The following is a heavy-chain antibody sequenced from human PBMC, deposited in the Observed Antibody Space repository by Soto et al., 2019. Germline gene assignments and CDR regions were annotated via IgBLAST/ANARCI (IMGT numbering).Heavy chain of an antibody. D-gene: IGHD5-12*01. CDR1: GYTFSSYD. Sequence: QVQLVQSGAEVKKPGASVKVSCKASGYTFSSYDINWVRQATGQGLEWMGWMNPNSGKTGYAQKFQGRATMTRNTSIRTAYMELSSLRSEDTAVYYCARSVPSRDIVDPWGQGTLVTVSS. J-gene: IGHJ5*02. V-gene: IGHV1-8*01. CDR2: MNPNSGKT. CDR3: ARSVPSRDIVDP.